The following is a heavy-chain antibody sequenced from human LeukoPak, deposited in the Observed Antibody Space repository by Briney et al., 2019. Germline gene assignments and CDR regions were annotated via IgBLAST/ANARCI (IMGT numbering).Heavy chain of an antibody. V-gene: IGHV4-30-2*01. Sequence: SETLSLTCAVSGGSISSGGYSWSWIRQPPGKGLEWIGYIYHSGSTYCNPSLKSRVTISVDRSKNQFSLKLSSVTAADTAVYYCARVTEDAFDIWGQGTMVTVSS. CDR2: IYHSGST. J-gene: IGHJ3*02. CDR1: GGSISSGGYS. CDR3: ARVTEDAFDI.